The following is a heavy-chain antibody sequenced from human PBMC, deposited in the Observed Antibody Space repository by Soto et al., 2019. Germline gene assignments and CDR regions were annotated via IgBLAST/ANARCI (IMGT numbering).Heavy chain of an antibody. CDR2: INPSGGST. CDR3: AREITMVRGVIITSGGDYYYGMDV. V-gene: IGHV1-46*01. CDR1: GYTFTSYY. Sequence: GASVQVSCKASGYTFTSYYMHWVRQAPGQGLEWMGIINPSGGSTSYAQKFQGRVTMTRDTSTSTVYMELSSLRSEDTAVYYCAREITMVRGVIITSGGDYYYGMDVWGQGTTVTVSS. J-gene: IGHJ6*02. D-gene: IGHD3-10*01.